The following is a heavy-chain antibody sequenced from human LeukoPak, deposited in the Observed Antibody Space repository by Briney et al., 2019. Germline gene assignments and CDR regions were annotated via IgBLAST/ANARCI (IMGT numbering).Heavy chain of an antibody. Sequence: SETLSLTCAAYGGSFSGYYWSWIRQPPGKGLEWIGEINHSGSTNYNPSLKSRVTISVDTSKNQFSLKLSSVTAADTAVYYCARLDYDILTGYYDYFDYWGQGTLVTVSS. CDR3: ARLDYDILTGYYDYFDY. V-gene: IGHV4-34*01. CDR2: INHSGST. J-gene: IGHJ4*02. CDR1: GGSFSGYY. D-gene: IGHD3-9*01.